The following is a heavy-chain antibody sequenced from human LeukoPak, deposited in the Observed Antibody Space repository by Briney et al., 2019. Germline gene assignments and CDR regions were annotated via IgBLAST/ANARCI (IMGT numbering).Heavy chain of an antibody. Sequence: KPSQTLSLTCTVSGGSISSGGYYWSWIRQHPGQGLEWIGYIYYSGSTYYNPSLKSRVTISVDTSKNQFSLKLSSVTAADTAVYYCARVSSWLIIVDYWGQGTLVTVSS. CDR1: GGSISSGGYY. D-gene: IGHD6-13*01. V-gene: IGHV4-31*03. J-gene: IGHJ4*02. CDR2: IYYSGST. CDR3: ARVSSWLIIVDY.